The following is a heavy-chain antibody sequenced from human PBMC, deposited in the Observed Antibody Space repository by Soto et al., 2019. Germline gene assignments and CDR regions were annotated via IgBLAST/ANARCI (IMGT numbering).Heavy chain of an antibody. CDR1: GYTFTSYA. D-gene: IGHD3-16*01. CDR2: INAGNGNT. J-gene: IGHJ4*02. CDR3: AIALGLYYFDY. Sequence: QVQLVQSGAEVKKPGASVKVSCKASGYTFTSYAMHWVRQAPGQRLEWMGWINAGNGNTKYSQKFKGRVTITRDTPAITAYMELSSLRSEDTAVYYCAIALGLYYFDYWGQGTLVTVSS. V-gene: IGHV1-3*01.